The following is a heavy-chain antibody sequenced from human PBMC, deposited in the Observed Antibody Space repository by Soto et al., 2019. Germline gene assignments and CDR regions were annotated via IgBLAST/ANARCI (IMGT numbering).Heavy chain of an antibody. Sequence: QLHLVQSGAVVKKPGASVTVSCSASGYPVTAYYMHWVRQAPGRGLEWMGGINPATGAAKYKQTFQGRVTMTREPSTSTVFMELSGLTSEDTAVFYCARGGGVGVAGSAAFDMWGQGTLVTVSS. CDR1: GYPVTAYY. D-gene: IGHD3-3*01. CDR3: ARGGGVGVAGSAAFDM. J-gene: IGHJ3*02. CDR2: INPATGAA. V-gene: IGHV1-2*02.